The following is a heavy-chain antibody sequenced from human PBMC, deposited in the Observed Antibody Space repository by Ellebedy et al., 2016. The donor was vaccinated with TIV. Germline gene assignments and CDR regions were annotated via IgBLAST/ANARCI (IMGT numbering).Heavy chain of an antibody. V-gene: IGHV6-1*01. J-gene: IGHJ4*02. CDR2: TYYWSKWYY. CDR3: ARYNSGWKIFDY. D-gene: IGHD6-19*01. Sequence: SQTLSLTCAISGDSVSSNSPTWNWIRQSPSRGLEWLGRTYYWSKWYYEYAVSVYSRITINPDTSKNQFSLQLNSVTPEDTAVYYCARYNSGWKIFDYWGQGTLVTVSS. CDR1: GDSVSSNSPT.